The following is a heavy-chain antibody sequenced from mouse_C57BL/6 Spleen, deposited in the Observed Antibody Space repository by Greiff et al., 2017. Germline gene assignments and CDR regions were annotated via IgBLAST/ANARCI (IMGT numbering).Heavy chain of an antibody. CDR1: GYTFTSYW. J-gene: IGHJ1*03. Sequence: QVQLQQSGAELVKPGASVKLSCKASGYTFTSYWMHWVKQRPGQGLEWIGMIHPNSGSTNYNEKFKSKATLTVDKSSSTAYMQLSSLTSEDSAVYYCARFYDGPLRGYFDVWGTGTTVTVSS. CDR2: IHPNSGST. D-gene: IGHD2-3*01. V-gene: IGHV1-64*01. CDR3: ARFYDGPLRGYFDV.